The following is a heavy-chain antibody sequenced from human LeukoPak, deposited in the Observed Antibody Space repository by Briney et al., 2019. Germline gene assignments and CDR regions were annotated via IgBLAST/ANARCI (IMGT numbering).Heavy chain of an antibody. V-gene: IGHV4-34*01. Sequence: SETLSLTCAVYGGSFSGYYWSWIRQPPGKGLEWLGEINHSGSTNYNPSLKSRVTISVDTSKNQFSLKLSSVTAADTAVYYCARGRGYSYPVIDYWGQGTLVTVSS. CDR1: GGSFSGYY. CDR2: INHSGST. J-gene: IGHJ4*02. D-gene: IGHD5-18*01. CDR3: ARGRGYSYPVIDY.